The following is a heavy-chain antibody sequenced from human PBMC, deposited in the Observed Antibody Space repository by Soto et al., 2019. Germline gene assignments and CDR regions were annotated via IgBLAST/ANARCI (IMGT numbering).Heavy chain of an antibody. CDR1: GFTFSDSA. D-gene: IGHD2-15*01. CDR2: IRSKPNTDAT. J-gene: IGHJ6*03. Sequence: ESGGGLVQPGGSLKLSCAASGFTFSDSAMHWVRQASGKGLEWVGRIRSKPNTDATAYAASVKGRFTISRDDSKNTAYLQMNSLKTEDTAVYYCTRHVDCSGGSCYSGYYYYMDVWGKGTTVTVSS. CDR3: TRHVDCSGGSCYSGYYYYMDV. V-gene: IGHV3-73*01.